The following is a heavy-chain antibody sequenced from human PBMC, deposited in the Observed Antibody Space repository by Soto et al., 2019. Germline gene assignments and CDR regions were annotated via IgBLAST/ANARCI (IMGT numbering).Heavy chain of an antibody. CDR3: ARSPPPLGRFDS. J-gene: IGHJ5*01. Sequence: ASVKVSCKASGYTFANYAIQWGRQAPGQRLEWMGWINGGSGSTRYSQNFQGRLTITRDSSANTVYMELSSLRSGDTAIYYCARSPPPLGRFDSWGQGTLVTVSS. CDR2: INGGSGST. CDR1: GYTFANYA. V-gene: IGHV1-3*01.